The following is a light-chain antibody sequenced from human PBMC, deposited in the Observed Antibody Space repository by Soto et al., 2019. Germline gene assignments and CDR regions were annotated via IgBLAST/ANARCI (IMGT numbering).Light chain of an antibody. CDR2: SSD. CDR1: SSNIGTNT. Sequence: QSVLTQPPSASGTPGQRVTISCSGSSSNIGTNTVNWYQHLPVSSPKLLIYSSDQRPSGVPDRFSGSKSGTSASLAISGLQPDDEADYYCEAWDGSLNVVLFGGGTKLTVL. V-gene: IGLV1-44*01. CDR3: EAWDGSLNVVL. J-gene: IGLJ2*01.